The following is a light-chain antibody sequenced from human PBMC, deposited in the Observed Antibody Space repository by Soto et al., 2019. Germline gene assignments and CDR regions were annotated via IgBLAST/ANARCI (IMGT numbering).Light chain of an antibody. CDR3: QQYSRLWS. J-gene: IGKJ1*01. V-gene: IGKV1-5*03. CDR1: ESISTW. CDR2: GAS. Sequence: GDXXTITCRASESISTWLAWYQQKPGKAPKLLIYGASSLDSGVPPRFSGVGSGTEFTLTISSLQRDDFGIYYCQQYSRLWSFGQGTKVDIK.